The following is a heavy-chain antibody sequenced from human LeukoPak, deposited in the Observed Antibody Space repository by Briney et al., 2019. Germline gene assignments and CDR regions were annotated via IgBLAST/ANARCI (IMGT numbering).Heavy chain of an antibody. CDR1: GFTFSSYA. D-gene: IGHD2-21*01. V-gene: IGHV3-23*01. CDR2: ISGSGGST. J-gene: IGHJ4*02. CDR3: AKDRALVRSAYFNY. Sequence: GGSLRLSCAASGFTFSSYAMSWVRQAPGKGLEWVSVISGSGGSTSYADSVKGRFTVSRDNSKNTLYLQMNSLRVEDTAVYYCAKDRALVRSAYFNYWGQGTLVIVSS.